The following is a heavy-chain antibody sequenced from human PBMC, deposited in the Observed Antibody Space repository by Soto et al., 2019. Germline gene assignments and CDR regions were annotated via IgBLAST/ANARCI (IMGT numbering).Heavy chain of an antibody. CDR1: GFTFGDYA. CDR3: TREMAQEPIDY. Sequence: GGSLILSCTASGFTFGDYAMSWFRQAPGKGLEWVGFIRSKAYGGTTEYAASVKGRFTISRDDSKSIAYLQMNSLKTEDTAVYYCTREMAQEPIDYWGQGALVTVSS. V-gene: IGHV3-49*03. J-gene: IGHJ4*02. CDR2: IRSKAYGGTT.